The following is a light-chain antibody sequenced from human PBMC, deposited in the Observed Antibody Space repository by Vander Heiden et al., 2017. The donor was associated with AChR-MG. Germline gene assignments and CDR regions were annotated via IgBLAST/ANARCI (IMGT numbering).Light chain of an antibody. J-gene: IGKJ4*01. Sequence: DIQMTQSPSTLSASVGDRVTITCRASQSITIWLAWYQQKPGKAPKLLIYKASSLESGVPSRFSGSGSGTEFTLTISSLQPDDFATYYCQQDNSYSLTFGGGTKVEIK. CDR2: KAS. CDR1: QSITIW. V-gene: IGKV1-5*03. CDR3: QQDNSYSLT.